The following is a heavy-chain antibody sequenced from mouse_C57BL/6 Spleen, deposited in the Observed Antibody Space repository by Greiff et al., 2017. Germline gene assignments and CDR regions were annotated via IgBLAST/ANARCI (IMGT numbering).Heavy chain of an antibody. J-gene: IGHJ4*01. CDR3: ARSSYDYDDAMDY. Sequence: QVQLQQPGAELVRPGSSVKLSCKASGYTFTSYWMHWVKQRPIQGLEWIGNIDPSDCETHYNQKFKDKATLTVDKSSSTAYMQLSSLTSEDSAVYYCARSSYDYDDAMDYWGQGTSVTVSS. CDR2: IDPSDCET. CDR1: GYTFTSYW. D-gene: IGHD2-4*01. V-gene: IGHV1-52*01.